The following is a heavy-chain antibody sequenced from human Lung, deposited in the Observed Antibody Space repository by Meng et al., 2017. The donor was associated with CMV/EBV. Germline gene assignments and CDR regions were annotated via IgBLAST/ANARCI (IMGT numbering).Heavy chain of an antibody. D-gene: IGHD2-8*01. V-gene: IGHV3-30*04. CDR1: GFTFSSYA. Sequence: SCAASGFTFSSYAMHWVRQAPGKGLEWLAVISYDGSDKYYTDSVNGRFTISRDSSKNTLLLQMNSLRAEDTAVYYCARRNFYCTNGVCYLDYWGQGTLVTVSS. J-gene: IGHJ4*02. CDR2: ISYDGSDK. CDR3: ARRNFYCTNGVCYLDY.